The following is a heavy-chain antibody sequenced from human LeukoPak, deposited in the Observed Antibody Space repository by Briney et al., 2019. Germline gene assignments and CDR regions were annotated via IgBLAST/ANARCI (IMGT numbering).Heavy chain of an antibody. J-gene: IGHJ4*02. CDR2: IYYSGST. CDR1: XY. Sequence: XYWSWIXQPPGKGLEWIGYIYYSGSTNYNPSLKSRVNISVDTSKKQFSLKLSSVTAADTAVYYCARGYYYGSGSYYADYWGQGTLVTVSS. V-gene: IGHV4-59*01. D-gene: IGHD3-10*01. CDR3: ARGYYYGSGSYYADY.